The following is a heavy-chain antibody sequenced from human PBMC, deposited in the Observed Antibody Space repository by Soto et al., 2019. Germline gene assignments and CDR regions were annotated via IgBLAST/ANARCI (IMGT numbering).Heavy chain of an antibody. CDR3: ARARQRYYHDSSASEIDS. CDR2: IYYSGNT. V-gene: IGHV4-59*01. Sequence: QVRLQESGPGLVKPSETPSLSCTVSGGSISSDYWSWIRQPPGKGLEYIGHIYYSGNTKYNPSLKSLVTISVDTSKNQFSLRLTSGTTADTAVYYCARARQRYYHDSSASEIDSWGQGTLVSVSS. CDR1: GGSISSDY. J-gene: IGHJ4*02. D-gene: IGHD3-22*01.